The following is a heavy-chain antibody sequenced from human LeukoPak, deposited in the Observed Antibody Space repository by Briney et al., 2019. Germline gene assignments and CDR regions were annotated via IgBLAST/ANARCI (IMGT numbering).Heavy chain of an antibody. V-gene: IGHV3-30*18. CDR3: AKDRVWSLDY. CDR2: ISYDGSNK. Sequence: GRSLRLSYAASGFTFSSYGMHWVRQAPGKGLEWVAVISYDGSNKYYADSVKGRFTISRDNSKDTLYLQMNSLRAEDTAVYYCAKDRVWSLDYWGQGTLVTVSS. CDR1: GFTFSSYG. D-gene: IGHD3-3*01. J-gene: IGHJ4*02.